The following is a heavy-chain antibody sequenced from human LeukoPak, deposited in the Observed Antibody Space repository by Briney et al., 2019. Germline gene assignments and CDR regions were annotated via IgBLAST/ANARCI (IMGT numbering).Heavy chain of an antibody. Sequence: GGSLRLSCTASGFTFSDYAMSWVRQAPGKGLEWVSGISGSGGSIRYADSVKGRFIISRDNSKKTLYLQMNSLRAEDTAVYYCAKDGGLWVSAHWGDSWGRGTLVTVSS. CDR3: AKDGGLWVSAHWGDS. CDR1: GFTFSDYA. D-gene: IGHD7-27*01. J-gene: IGHJ4*02. V-gene: IGHV3-23*01. CDR2: ISGSGGSI.